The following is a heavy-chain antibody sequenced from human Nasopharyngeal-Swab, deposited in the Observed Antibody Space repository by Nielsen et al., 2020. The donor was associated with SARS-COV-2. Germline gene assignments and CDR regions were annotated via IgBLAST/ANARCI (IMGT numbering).Heavy chain of an antibody. V-gene: IGHV4-4*01. CDR2: VSHRGSI. CDR3: ARGDLVVVPSPILGLGPFFYYFYLDV. CDR1: GGSVSSNDW. J-gene: IGHJ6*03. D-gene: IGHD2-2*01. Sequence: GSLRLSCAVSGGSVSSNDWWTWVRQSPGKGLEWIGEVSHRGSINYNPSLKSRVTLSMDKSKRQFSLRLTSVSAADTAVYFCARGDLVVVPSPILGLGPFFYYFYLDVWGKGTTVTVSS.